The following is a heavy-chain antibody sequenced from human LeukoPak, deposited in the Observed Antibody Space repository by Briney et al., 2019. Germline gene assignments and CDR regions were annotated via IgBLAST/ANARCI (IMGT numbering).Heavy chain of an antibody. D-gene: IGHD6-19*01. CDR1: GYTFTAYY. Sequence: GASVKVSCKTSGYTFTAYYIHWLRQAPGQGLEWMGWMNPNSGGTKYAQTFQGRVTLTRDTSISTAYLELSSLTSDDTAVYFCARQGSNSSGWYPVDDWGQGTLVTVS. CDR3: ARQGSNSSGWYPVDD. V-gene: IGHV1-2*02. CDR2: MNPNSGGT. J-gene: IGHJ4*02.